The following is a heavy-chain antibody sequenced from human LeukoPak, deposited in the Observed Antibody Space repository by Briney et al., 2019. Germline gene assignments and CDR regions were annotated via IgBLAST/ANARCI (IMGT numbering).Heavy chain of an antibody. D-gene: IGHD2/OR15-2a*01. CDR2: ISGSSGYI. CDR3: ASGPNIKHWFDP. V-gene: IGHV3-21*01. CDR1: GFTFSSYR. J-gene: IGHJ5*02. Sequence: GGSLRLSCAASGFTFSSYRMNWVRKAPGKGLEWVASISGSSGYIYQADSVKGRFTISRDNAKNSLYLQMNSLTAEDTAVYYRASGPNIKHWFDPWGQGTLVTVSS.